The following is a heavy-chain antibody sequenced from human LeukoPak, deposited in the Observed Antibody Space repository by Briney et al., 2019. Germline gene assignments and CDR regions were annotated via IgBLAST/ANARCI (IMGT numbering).Heavy chain of an antibody. D-gene: IGHD3-22*01. J-gene: IGHJ4*02. Sequence: AGGSLRLSCAASGFTFSSYGMHWVRQAPGKGLEWVAFIRYDGSNKYYADSVKGRFTISRDNSKNTLYLQMSSLRPDDTAVYYCAKDTYLYDSTGYLDYWGQGTLVTVSS. CDR3: AKDTYLYDSTGYLDY. V-gene: IGHV3-30*02. CDR2: IRYDGSNK. CDR1: GFTFSSYG.